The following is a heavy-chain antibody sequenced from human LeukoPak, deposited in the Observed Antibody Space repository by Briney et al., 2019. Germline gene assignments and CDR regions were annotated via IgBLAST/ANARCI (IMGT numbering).Heavy chain of an antibody. Sequence: SGGSLRLSCEVSGSTFTDYWMNWVRQAPGKGPEWVASIRQDGSEKIYVDSVKGRFTISRDNTKNSLSLQLNGLRAEDTAVYYCARDGTAAGLYFDLWGQGTLVTVSS. CDR1: GSTFTDYW. V-gene: IGHV3-7*01. D-gene: IGHD6-13*01. CDR2: IRQDGSEK. J-gene: IGHJ4*01. CDR3: ARDGTAAGLYFDL.